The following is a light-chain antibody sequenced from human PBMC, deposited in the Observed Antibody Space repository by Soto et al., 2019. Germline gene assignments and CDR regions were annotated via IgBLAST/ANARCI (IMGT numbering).Light chain of an antibody. V-gene: IGKV1-5*01. Sequence: IQLTQSPSTLSASAGDRVTITCRASQPLXSWLGWYQQKPGKAPKVLIFXASILKTGVPSRFSGSGSGTEFTLTISSLQPDYVATYYCQQYNSYWTFGQGTKVDI. CDR2: XAS. CDR3: QQYNSYWT. J-gene: IGKJ1*01. CDR1: QPLXSW.